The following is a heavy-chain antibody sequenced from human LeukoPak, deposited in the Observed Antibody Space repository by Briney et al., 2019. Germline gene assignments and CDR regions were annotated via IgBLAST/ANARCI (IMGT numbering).Heavy chain of an antibody. CDR3: ARVRSSGYYYPNWFDP. J-gene: IGHJ5*02. D-gene: IGHD3-22*01. CDR1: GGSISSSSYY. Sequence: PSETLSLTCTVSGGSISSSSYYWGWIRQPPGKGLEWIGSIYYSGSTYYNPSLKSRVTISVDTSTNQFSLKLSSVTAADTAVYYCARVRSSGYYYPNWFDPWGQGTLVTVSS. CDR2: IYYSGST. V-gene: IGHV4-39*07.